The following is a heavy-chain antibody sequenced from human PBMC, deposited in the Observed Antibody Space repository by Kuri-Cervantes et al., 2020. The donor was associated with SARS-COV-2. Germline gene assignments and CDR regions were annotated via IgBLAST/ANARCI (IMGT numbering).Heavy chain of an antibody. CDR1: GFTFSSYA. CDR2: ISGSGGST. Sequence: GESLKISCAASGFTFSSYAMSWVRQAPGKGLEWVSAISGSGGSTYYADSVKGRFTISRDNPKNTLYLQMNSLRAEDTAVYYCAKERWSEVGATPFDYWGQGTLGTGAS. J-gene: IGHJ4*02. CDR3: AKERWSEVGATPFDY. D-gene: IGHD1-26*01. V-gene: IGHV3-23*01.